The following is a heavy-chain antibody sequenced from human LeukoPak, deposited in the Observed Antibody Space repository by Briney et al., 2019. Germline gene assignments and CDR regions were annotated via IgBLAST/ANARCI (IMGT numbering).Heavy chain of an antibody. J-gene: IGHJ3*02. CDR2: MSDDGSNK. D-gene: IGHD5-12*01. V-gene: IGHV3-30*04. CDR3: ASVDDLDAFAM. CDR1: GFTFSSYA. Sequence: PGRSLRLSCAASGFTFSSYAMHWVRQAPGKGLEWVAVMSDDGSNKYYADPVKGRFTISRDNSKNTLYLQMNSLRAEDTAVYYCASVDDLDAFAMWGQGTMVIVFS.